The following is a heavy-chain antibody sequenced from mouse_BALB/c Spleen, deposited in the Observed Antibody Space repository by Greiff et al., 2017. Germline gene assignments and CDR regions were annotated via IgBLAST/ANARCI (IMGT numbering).Heavy chain of an antibody. D-gene: IGHD3-3*01. J-gene: IGHJ4*01. CDR1: GYTFTDYN. Sequence: VESGASVKIPCKASGYTFTDYNMDWVKQSHGKSLEWIGDINPNNGGTIYNQKFKGKATLTVDKSSSTAYMELRSLTSEDTAVYYCARRGTLYAMDYWGQGTSVTVSS. V-gene: IGHV1-18*01. CDR3: ARRGTLYAMDY. CDR2: INPNNGGT.